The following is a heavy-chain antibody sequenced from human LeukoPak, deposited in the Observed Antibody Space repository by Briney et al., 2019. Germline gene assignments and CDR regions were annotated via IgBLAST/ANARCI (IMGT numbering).Heavy chain of an antibody. D-gene: IGHD2-21*02. V-gene: IGHV1-69*01. CDR3: ARVSPNCGGDCYPEYFDY. J-gene: IGHJ4*02. CDR1: GGTFSSYA. Sequence: SVKVSCKASGGTFSSYAISWVRQAPGQGLEWMGGIIPIFGTANYAQKFQGRATITADESTSTAYMELSSLRSEDTAVYYCARVSPNCGGDCYPEYFDYWGQGTLVTVSS. CDR2: IIPIFGTA.